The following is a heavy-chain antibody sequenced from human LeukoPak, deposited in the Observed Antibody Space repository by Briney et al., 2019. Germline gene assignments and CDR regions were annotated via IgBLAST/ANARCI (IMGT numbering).Heavy chain of an antibody. CDR1: GGSFSGYY. Sequence: SETLSLTCAVYGGSFSGYYWSWIRQPPGKGLEWIGEINHSGSTNYNPSLKSRVTISADTSKNQFSLKLSSVTAADTAVYYCARGYSTGSYYNVRYYFDYWGQGTLVTVSS. J-gene: IGHJ4*02. V-gene: IGHV4-34*01. CDR2: INHSGST. D-gene: IGHD3-10*01. CDR3: ARGYSTGSYYNVRYYFDY.